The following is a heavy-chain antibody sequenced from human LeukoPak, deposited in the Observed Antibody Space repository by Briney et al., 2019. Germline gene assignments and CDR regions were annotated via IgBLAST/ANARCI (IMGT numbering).Heavy chain of an antibody. V-gene: IGHV1-3*01. J-gene: IGHJ4*02. D-gene: IGHD3-10*01. CDR3: ARDRYGSRIVDY. Sequence: GASVKVSCKASGYTFTSYAMHWVRQAPGQRLEWMGWINAGNGNTKYSQKFQGRVTITADKSTSTAYMELSSLRSEDTAVYYCARDRYGSRIVDYWGQGTLVTVSS. CDR2: INAGNGNT. CDR1: GYTFTSYA.